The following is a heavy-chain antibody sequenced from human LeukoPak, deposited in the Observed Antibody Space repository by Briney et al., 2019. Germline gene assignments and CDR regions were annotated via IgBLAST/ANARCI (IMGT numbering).Heavy chain of an antibody. CDR3: ARGSSGWYSANWFDP. CDR2: INHSGST. Sequence: KASETLSLTCAVYGGSFSGYYWSWIRQPPGKGLEWIGEINHSGSTNYNPSLKSRVTISVDTSKNQFSLKLSSVTAADTAVYYCARGSSGWYSANWFDPWGQGTLVTVSS. J-gene: IGHJ5*02. V-gene: IGHV4-34*01. CDR1: GGSFSGYY. D-gene: IGHD6-19*01.